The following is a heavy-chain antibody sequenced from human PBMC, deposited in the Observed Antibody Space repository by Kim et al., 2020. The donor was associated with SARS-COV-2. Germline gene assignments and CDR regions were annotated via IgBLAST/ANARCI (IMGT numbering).Heavy chain of an antibody. CDR2: IDPSDSYT. V-gene: IGHV5-10-1*01. D-gene: IGHD2-2*01. Sequence: GESLKISCKGSGYSFTSHWITWVRQTPGKGLEWMGRIDPSDSYTNYNPSFQGHVTISADKSITTAYLQWSSLKASDTAMYYCARHSYCTTTSCHNWFDPWGQGTLVTVSS. CDR1: GYSFTSHW. J-gene: IGHJ5*02. CDR3: ARHSYCTTTSCHNWFDP.